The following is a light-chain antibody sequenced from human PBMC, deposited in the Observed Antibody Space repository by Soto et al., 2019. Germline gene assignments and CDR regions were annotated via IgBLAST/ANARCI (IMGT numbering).Light chain of an antibody. CDR3: SSYEGSNTWV. Sequence: QSALTQPPSASESPGQSVTISCTGTSNEVGGYDFVSWYQHHPGKAPKLMIFDVSKRPSGVPDRFSGSKSGNTASLTVSGLQAEDEADYYCSSYEGSNTWVFGGGTKVTVL. V-gene: IGLV2-8*01. CDR1: SNEVGGYDF. CDR2: DVS. J-gene: IGLJ3*02.